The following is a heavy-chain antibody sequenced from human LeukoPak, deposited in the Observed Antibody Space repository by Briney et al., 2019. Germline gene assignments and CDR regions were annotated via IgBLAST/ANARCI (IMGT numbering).Heavy chain of an antibody. CDR1: GFTFSSYA. V-gene: IGHV3-23*01. CDR2: ISGSGGST. J-gene: IGHJ4*02. Sequence: GGSLRLSCAASGFTFSSYAMSWVRQAPGKGLEWVSGISGSGGSTYYTDSAKGRFTISRDNSKNTLYLQMNSLRAEDTAVYYCAKDKMEMTTWGCFDYWGQGTLVTVSS. D-gene: IGHD5-24*01. CDR3: AKDKMEMTTWGCFDY.